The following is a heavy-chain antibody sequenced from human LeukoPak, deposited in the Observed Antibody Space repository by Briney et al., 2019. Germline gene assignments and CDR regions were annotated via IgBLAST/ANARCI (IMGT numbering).Heavy chain of an antibody. J-gene: IGHJ6*02. D-gene: IGHD3-22*01. CDR3: ALTGKDSSGYYSFDYYHYGMGV. V-gene: IGHV3-23*01. CDR2: MSGSGGTP. Sequence: PGPSLSLSCAASGSTFTTYAMRWVRHPPGKGLEWVSAMSGSGGTPFYAHSVNGRFTISTDNSRNTLFLQMNSLRAEDTAVYYCALTGKDSSGYYSFDYYHYGMGVWGQGTTVTVSS. CDR1: GSTFTTYA.